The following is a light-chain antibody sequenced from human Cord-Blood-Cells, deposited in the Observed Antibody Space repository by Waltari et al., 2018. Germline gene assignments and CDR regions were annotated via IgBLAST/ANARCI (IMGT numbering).Light chain of an antibody. V-gene: IGKV3-11*01. CDR1: QSVSSY. CDR3: QQRSNWPRT. Sequence: EIVLTQSPATLSLSPGERATLSCSASQSVSSYLAWYQQKPGQAPSLLIYDASNRATGIPARFSGSGSGTDFTLTISSLEPEDFAVYYCQQRSNWPRTFGQGTKVEIK. CDR2: DAS. J-gene: IGKJ1*01.